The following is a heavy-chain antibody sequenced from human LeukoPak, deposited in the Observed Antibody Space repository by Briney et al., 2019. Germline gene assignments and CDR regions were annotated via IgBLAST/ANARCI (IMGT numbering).Heavy chain of an antibody. V-gene: IGHV4-34*01. Sequence: SETLSLTCAVYGGSFSGYYWSWIRQPPGKGLEWIGEINHSGSTNYNPSLKSRVTISVDTSKNQLSLKLSSVTAADTAVYYCARGRYDFWSGYYTGNDYWGQGTLVTVSS. D-gene: IGHD3-3*01. CDR2: INHSGST. CDR3: ARGRYDFWSGYYTGNDY. CDR1: GGSFSGYY. J-gene: IGHJ4*02.